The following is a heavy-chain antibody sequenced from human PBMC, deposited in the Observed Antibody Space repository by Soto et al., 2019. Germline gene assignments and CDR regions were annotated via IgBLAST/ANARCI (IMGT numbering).Heavy chain of an antibody. V-gene: IGHV3-74*01. D-gene: IGHD6-13*01. CDR1: GFTFSSYW. Sequence: GGSLRLSCAASGFTFSSYWMHWVRQAPGKGLVWVSRINSDGSSTSYADSVKGRFTISRDNAKNTLYLQMNSLRAEDTAVYYCARAQQLDSPYYYYYGMDVWGQGTTVTVSS. CDR3: ARAQQLDSPYYYYYGMDV. CDR2: INSDGSST. J-gene: IGHJ6*02.